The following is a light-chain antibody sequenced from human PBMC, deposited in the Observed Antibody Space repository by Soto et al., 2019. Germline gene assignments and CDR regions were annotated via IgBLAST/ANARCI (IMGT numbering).Light chain of an antibody. CDR2: DAS. CDR1: QSVSSY. Sequence: EIVLTRSPATLSLSPGERATLSCRASQSVSSYLAWYQQKPGQAPRLLIYDASNRATGIPARFSGSGSGTDFTLTISGLQPEEFATYFCLQDFTYPRTFGQGTKV. V-gene: IGKV3-11*01. J-gene: IGKJ1*01. CDR3: LQDFTYPRT.